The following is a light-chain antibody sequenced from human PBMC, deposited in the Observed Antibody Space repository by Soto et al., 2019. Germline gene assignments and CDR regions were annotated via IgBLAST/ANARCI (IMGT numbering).Light chain of an antibody. CDR1: SSNIGAGYD. CDR3: QSYDRSLSGKV. CDR2: GNI. Sequence: QSVLTQPPSVSGAPGQRVTISCTGSSSNIGAGYDVHWYQHLPGTAPQLLIYGNINRPSGVPDRFSGSRSGTSASLAISGLQAEDEADYYCQSYDRSLSGKVFGTGTNLTVL. V-gene: IGLV1-40*01. J-gene: IGLJ1*01.